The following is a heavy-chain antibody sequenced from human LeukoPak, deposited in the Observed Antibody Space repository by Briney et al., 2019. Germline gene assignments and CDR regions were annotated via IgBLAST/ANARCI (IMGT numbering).Heavy chain of an antibody. CDR1: GGTFSSYA. Sequence: ASVKVSCKASGGTFSSYAISWVRQAPGQGLEWMGRIIPILGIANYAQKFQGRVTITADKSTSTAYMELSSLRSEDTAVYYCARDTSIAAAGASDAFDIWGQGTMVTVSS. CDR2: IIPILGIA. D-gene: IGHD6-13*01. J-gene: IGHJ3*02. CDR3: ARDTSIAAAGASDAFDI. V-gene: IGHV1-69*04.